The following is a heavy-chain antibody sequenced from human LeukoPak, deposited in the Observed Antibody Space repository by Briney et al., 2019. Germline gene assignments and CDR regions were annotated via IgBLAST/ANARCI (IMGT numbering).Heavy chain of an antibody. CDR2: IYHSGST. CDR1: GYSISSGYY. Sequence: SETLSLTCTLSGYSISSGYYWGWIRPPPGKGLEWIGSIYHSGSTYYNPSLKSRVTISVDTSKNQFSLKLSSVTAADTAVYYCARRWGYCSGNSCNWYFDLWGRGTLVTVSS. J-gene: IGHJ2*01. CDR3: ARRWGYCSGNSCNWYFDL. D-gene: IGHD2-15*01. V-gene: IGHV4-38-2*02.